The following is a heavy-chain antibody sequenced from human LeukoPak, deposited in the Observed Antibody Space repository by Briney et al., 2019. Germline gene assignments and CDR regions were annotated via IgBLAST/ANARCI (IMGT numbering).Heavy chain of an antibody. V-gene: IGHV3-11*01. CDR2: ITGSGYTM. Sequence: KSGGSLRLSCAASGFTFSDYHMSWIRQAPGKGLEWVSHITGSGYTMSYADSVKGRFTISRDNAKNSLFLHVNSLRAEDTAVYYCAREERPGAFDPWGQGTLVTVSS. CDR1: GFTFSDYH. CDR3: AREERPGAFDP. J-gene: IGHJ5*02. D-gene: IGHD1-26*01.